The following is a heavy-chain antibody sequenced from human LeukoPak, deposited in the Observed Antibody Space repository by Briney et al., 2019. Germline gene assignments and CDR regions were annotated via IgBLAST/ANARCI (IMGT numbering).Heavy chain of an antibody. D-gene: IGHD6-13*01. CDR1: GGSISSSSYY. CDR3: ARLIGSSSWFRSYYFDY. V-gene: IGHV4-39*01. Sequence: SETLSLTCTVSGGSISSSSYYWGWIRQPPGKGLEWIGSIYYSGSTYYNPSLRSRVTISVDTSKNQFSLKLSSVTAADTAVYYCARLIGSSSWFRSYYFDYWGQGTLVTVSS. CDR2: IYYSGST. J-gene: IGHJ4*02.